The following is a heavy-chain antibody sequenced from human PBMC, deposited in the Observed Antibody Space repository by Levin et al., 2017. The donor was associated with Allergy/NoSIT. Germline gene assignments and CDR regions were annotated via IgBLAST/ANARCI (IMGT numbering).Heavy chain of an antibody. CDR2: IYPGDSDT. D-gene: IGHD2-15*01. Sequence: GGSLRLSCKGSGYSFTGYWIAWVRQMPGKGLEWMGIIYPGDSDTRYSPSFQGQVTISVDKSISTAYLQWSSLKASDTAMYYCARHGQCSGDTCYGMDVWGQGTTVTVSS. J-gene: IGHJ6*02. V-gene: IGHV5-51*01. CDR3: ARHGQCSGDTCYGMDV. CDR1: GYSFTGYW.